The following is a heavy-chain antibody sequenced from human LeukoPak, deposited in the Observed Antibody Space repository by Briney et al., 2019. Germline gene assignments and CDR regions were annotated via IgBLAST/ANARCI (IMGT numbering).Heavy chain of an antibody. V-gene: IGHV4-59*08. Sequence: RPSETLSLTCAVYGGSFSGFYWNWIRQPPGKGLEWIGYIYYSGSTNYNPSLKSRVTISVDTSKNQFSLKLSSVTAADTAVYYCARHLDYYDSSGYFLYWGQGTLVTVSS. CDR3: ARHLDYYDSSGYFLY. CDR1: GGSFSGFY. D-gene: IGHD3-22*01. J-gene: IGHJ4*02. CDR2: IYYSGST.